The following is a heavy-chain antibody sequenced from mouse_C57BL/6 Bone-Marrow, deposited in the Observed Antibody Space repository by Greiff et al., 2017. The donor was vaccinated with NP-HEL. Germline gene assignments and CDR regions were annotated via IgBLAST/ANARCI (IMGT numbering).Heavy chain of an antibody. Sequence: EVLLVESGGGLVQPGGSLKLSCAASGFTFSDYGMAWVRQAPRKGPEWVAFISNLAYSIYYPDTVTGRFTISRENAKNTLYLELSSLRSEDTAIYYCDRQGYDYGAWFADWGQGTLVTVSA. CDR3: DRQGYDYGAWFAD. CDR1: GFTFSDYG. V-gene: IGHV5-15*04. CDR2: ISNLAYSI. D-gene: IGHD2-4*01. J-gene: IGHJ3*01.